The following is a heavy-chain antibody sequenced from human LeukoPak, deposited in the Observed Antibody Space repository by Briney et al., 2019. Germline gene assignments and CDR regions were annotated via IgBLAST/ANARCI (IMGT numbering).Heavy chain of an antibody. CDR2: ITSSGATT. Sequence: PGGSLRLSCGASGFSFTDSYMNWFRLSPEKGLEWISYITSSGATTEYADSVKGRFTISRVNAKNSLYLQMNSLRPDDTAVYYCARDPDYGDPYWGQGTLVTVSS. CDR1: GFSFTDSY. V-gene: IGHV3-11*01. J-gene: IGHJ4*02. CDR3: ARDPDYGDPY. D-gene: IGHD4/OR15-4a*01.